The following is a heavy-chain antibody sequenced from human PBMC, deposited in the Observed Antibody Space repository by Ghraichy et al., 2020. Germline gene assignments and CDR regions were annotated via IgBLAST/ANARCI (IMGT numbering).Heavy chain of an antibody. Sequence: GGSLRLSCAASGFTFSSYGMNWVRQAPGKGLEWVSGISGSGGRTSYADSVKGRFTISRDNSKKTLYVQMNSLRAEDTAVYYCAKTHYDFWSGQGSNYFDYWGQGTLVTVSS. CDR3: AKTHYDFWSGQGSNYFDY. D-gene: IGHD3-3*01. CDR2: ISGSGGRT. CDR1: GFTFSSYG. V-gene: IGHV3-23*01. J-gene: IGHJ4*02.